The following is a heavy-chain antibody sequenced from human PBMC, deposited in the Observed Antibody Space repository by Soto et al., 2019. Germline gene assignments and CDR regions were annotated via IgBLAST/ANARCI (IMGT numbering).Heavy chain of an antibody. D-gene: IGHD7-27*01. Sequence: VGSLRLSCAASGFTFSSYSMNWVRQAPGKGLEWVSSISSSSSYIYYADSVKGRFTISRDNAKNSLYLQMNSLRAEDTAVYYCARSPNQGFDYWGQGTLVTVSS. CDR3: ARSPNQGFDY. CDR2: ISSSSSYI. J-gene: IGHJ4*02. V-gene: IGHV3-21*01. CDR1: GFTFSSYS.